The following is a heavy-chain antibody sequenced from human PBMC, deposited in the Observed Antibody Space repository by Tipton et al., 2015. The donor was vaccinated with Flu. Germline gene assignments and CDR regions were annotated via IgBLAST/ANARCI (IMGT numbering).Heavy chain of an antibody. CDR3: ASPLLGVGTRYDAVDI. Sequence: TLSLTCTVSGGSISSGSYYWSWIRQPAGKGLEWIGRIYTSGSTNYNPSLKSRVTISVDTSKNQFSLKLSSVTAADTAVYYCASPLLGVGTRYDAVDIWGQWTSGTVSS. CDR1: GGSISSGSYY. V-gene: IGHV4-61*02. J-gene: IGHJ3*02. CDR2: IYTSGST. D-gene: IGHD2-21*01.